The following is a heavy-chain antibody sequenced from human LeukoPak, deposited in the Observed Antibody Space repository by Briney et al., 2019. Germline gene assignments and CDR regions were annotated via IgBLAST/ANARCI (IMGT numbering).Heavy chain of an antibody. D-gene: IGHD4-17*01. V-gene: IGHV4-34*01. CDR3: ARDDYGDYVLDY. Sequence: SSETLSLTCAVYGGSFSGHYWSWIRQPPGKGLEWIGEINHSGSTNYNPSPKSRVTISVDTSKNQFSLKLSSVTAADTAVYYCARDDYGDYVLDYWGQGTLVTVSS. CDR1: GGSFSGHY. J-gene: IGHJ4*02. CDR2: INHSGST.